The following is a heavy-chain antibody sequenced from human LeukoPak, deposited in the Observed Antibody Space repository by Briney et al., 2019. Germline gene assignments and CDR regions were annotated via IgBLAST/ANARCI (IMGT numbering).Heavy chain of an antibody. CDR1: GFTFSSYS. CDR2: ISSSSSNI. Sequence: QSGGSLRLSCAASGFTFSSYSMNWVRQAPGKGLVRVSYISSSSSNISYADSVKGRFIISRDNAKNSLYLQMNSLRAEDRDVDYCARESIAARPPGVDYWGQGTLVTVSS. V-gene: IGHV3-48*04. CDR3: ARESIAARPPGVDY. D-gene: IGHD6-6*01. J-gene: IGHJ4*02.